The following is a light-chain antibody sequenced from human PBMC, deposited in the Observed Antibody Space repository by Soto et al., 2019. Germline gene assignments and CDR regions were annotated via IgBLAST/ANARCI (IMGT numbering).Light chain of an antibody. CDR1: GSDIGSYNY. CDR2: DVT. Sequence: QSALTQPASVSGSPGQSITISCTGTGSDIGSYNYVSWYQHHPGKVPKFIIYDVTNRPSEVSDRFSGSKSGNTASLTISGFQSEDEADYYCNSYTSASTYVFGTGTKLTVL. CDR3: NSYTSASTYV. J-gene: IGLJ1*01. V-gene: IGLV2-14*03.